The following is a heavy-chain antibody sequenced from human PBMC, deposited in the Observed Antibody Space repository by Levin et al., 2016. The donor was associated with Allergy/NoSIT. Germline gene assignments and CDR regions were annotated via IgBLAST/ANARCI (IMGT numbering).Heavy chain of an antibody. J-gene: IGHJ6*02. V-gene: IGHV3-23*01. CDR1: GFTFSSYA. CDR2: ISGSGGST. CDR3: AKGQWLDPLYYYYGMDV. Sequence: GGSLRLSCAASGFTFSSYAMSWVRQAPGKGLEWVSAISGSGGSTYYADSVKGRFTISRDNSKNTLYLQMNSLRAEDTAVYYCAKGQWLDPLYYYYGMDVWGQGTTVTVSS. D-gene: IGHD6-19*01.